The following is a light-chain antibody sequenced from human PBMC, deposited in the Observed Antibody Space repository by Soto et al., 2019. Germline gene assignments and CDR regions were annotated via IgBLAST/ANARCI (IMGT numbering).Light chain of an antibody. J-gene: IGKJ2*01. CDR2: DAS. CDR3: QQYGNFPPS. V-gene: IGKV1-33*01. CDR1: QDISKS. Sequence: DIQMTQSPSSLSASVGDRVTITCQASQDISKSLSWGQQEPGKAPKLLIYDASQLETGVPSRFSGRGSGTHFTFTISRLQPEDLATYFCQQYGNFPPSFGPGTKLDIK.